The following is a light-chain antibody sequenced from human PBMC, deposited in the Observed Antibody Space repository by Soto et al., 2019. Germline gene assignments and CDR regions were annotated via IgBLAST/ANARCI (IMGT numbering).Light chain of an antibody. J-gene: IGKJ5*01. CDR3: QQYDNWPPIT. CDR1: QSVSSN. Sequence: EIVMTQSPATLSVSPGERATRSCRASQSVSSNLAWYQKKPGQAPRLLIYGASTRATGIPARFSGSGSGTEFTLTISSLQSEDFSVYYCQQYDNWPPITFGQGTRLEIK. V-gene: IGKV3-15*01. CDR2: GAS.